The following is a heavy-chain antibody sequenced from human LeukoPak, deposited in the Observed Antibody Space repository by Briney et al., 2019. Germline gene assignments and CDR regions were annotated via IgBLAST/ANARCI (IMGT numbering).Heavy chain of an antibody. V-gene: IGHV3-30-3*01. CDR2: ISHDGNKK. CDR3: ARDPVVAALARVFDY. Sequence: PGRSLRLSCAASGFTFSTYAIHWVRQAPGKGLEWVAVISHDGNKKYYADSVKGRFTISRDNSDNTLYVYLQMNSLRAEDTAVYYCARDPVVAALARVFDYWGQGTLVTVSS. J-gene: IGHJ4*02. D-gene: IGHD2-15*01. CDR1: GFTFSTYA.